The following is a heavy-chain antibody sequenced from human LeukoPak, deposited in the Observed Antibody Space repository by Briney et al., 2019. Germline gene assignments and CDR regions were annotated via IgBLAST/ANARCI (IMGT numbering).Heavy chain of an antibody. Sequence: ASVKDSCKASGYTFTGYYMHWVRQAPGQRLEWMGWINPNSGGTNYAQKFQGRVTMTRDTSISTAYMELSSLRSDDTGVYYCARDPAADVVVVAATPINNDYWGQGTLVTVSS. J-gene: IGHJ4*02. CDR3: ARDPAADVVVVAATPINNDY. CDR1: GYTFTGYY. D-gene: IGHD2-15*01. V-gene: IGHV1-2*02. CDR2: INPNSGGT.